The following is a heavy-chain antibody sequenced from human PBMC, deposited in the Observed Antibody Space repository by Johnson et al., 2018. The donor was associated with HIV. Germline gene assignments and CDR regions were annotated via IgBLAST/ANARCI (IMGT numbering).Heavy chain of an antibody. Sequence: QVLLVESGGGLVKPGGSLRLSCAAFGFTFFDYYMSWIRQAPGKGLEWVSYISSSGSTIYYADSVKGRFTISRDNAKNSLYLQMNTLRAEDTAVYYCARPGGANYNLWSGYYDAFDIWGQGTMVTVSS. D-gene: IGHD3-3*01. CDR3: ARPGGANYNLWSGYYDAFDI. CDR1: GFTFFDYY. V-gene: IGHV3-11*04. CDR2: ISSSGSTI. J-gene: IGHJ3*02.